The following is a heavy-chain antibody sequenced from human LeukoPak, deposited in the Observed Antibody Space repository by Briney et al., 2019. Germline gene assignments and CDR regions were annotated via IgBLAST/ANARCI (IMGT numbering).Heavy chain of an antibody. J-gene: IGHJ4*02. D-gene: IGHD2-15*01. CDR3: ARGRPTGSSRRFVVQ. CDR2: MSSGGSYI. Sequence: GGSLRLSCAASGFTFSSYAMTWVRQSPGKGLEWVSSMSSGGSYIYYADSVRGRFTISRDNVKDSLFLLMNSLRVEDTAVYYCARGRPTGSSRRFVVQWGQGTLVTVSS. V-gene: IGHV3-21*06. CDR1: GFTFSSYA.